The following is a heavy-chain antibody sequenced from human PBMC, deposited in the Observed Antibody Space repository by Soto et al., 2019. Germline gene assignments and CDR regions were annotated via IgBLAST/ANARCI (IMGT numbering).Heavy chain of an antibody. CDR3: ASGGWGSSWYEGGSRIDY. CDR1: GFTFSSYY. D-gene: IGHD6-13*01. V-gene: IGHV3-13*01. CDR2: IGVAGDT. J-gene: IGHJ4*02. Sequence: GGSLRLSCAASGFTFSSYYMHWVRQVAGKGLEWVSAIGVAGDTYYPDSVKGRFTISRENAKNSLYLQMNSLRAEDTAVYYCASGGWGSSWYEGGSRIDYWGQGTLVTVSS.